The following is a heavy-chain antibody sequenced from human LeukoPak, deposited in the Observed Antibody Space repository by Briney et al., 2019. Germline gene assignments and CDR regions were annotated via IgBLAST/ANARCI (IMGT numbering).Heavy chain of an antibody. J-gene: IGHJ4*02. CDR3: AKNKVGGYSGYDYTFDS. V-gene: IGHV3-30*18. CDR1: GFTFSSYD. Sequence: PGGSLRLSCAASGFTFSSYDMHWVRQAPGKGLEWVAAISYDGSDNYYADSVKGRFTISRDNSMHTLYPQMNSLRAEDTAVYYCAKNKVGGYSGYDYTFDSWGQGTLVTVSS. D-gene: IGHD5-12*01. CDR2: ISYDGSDN.